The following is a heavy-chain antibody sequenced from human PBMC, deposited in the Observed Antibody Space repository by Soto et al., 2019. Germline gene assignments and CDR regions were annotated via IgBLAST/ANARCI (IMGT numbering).Heavy chain of an antibody. CDR1: GFSFDKAW. CDR2: IKNKTDGGIS. CDR3: ITDPYYDFWSGYHFDY. D-gene: IGHD3-3*01. Sequence: PGGSLRLSCAASGFSFDKAWMSWVRLTPGRGLEWVGRIKNKTDGGISDYPSPVRDRFTVSRDDSRSILYLQMNSLKTEDTAVYCCITDPYYDFWSGYHFDYWGQGALVTVSS. V-gene: IGHV3-15*01. J-gene: IGHJ4*02.